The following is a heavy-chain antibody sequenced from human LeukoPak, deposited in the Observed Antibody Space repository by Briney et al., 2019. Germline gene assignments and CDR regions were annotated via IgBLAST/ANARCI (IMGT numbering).Heavy chain of an antibody. Sequence: SETLSLTCTVSGDSISSSSSYWGWIRQPPGEGLEWIGSIYYSGSTYYNTSLKSRVTISVDTSKNQFSLKLSSVTAADTAVYYCARGRTTNYYYYYYYMDVWGKGTTVTVSS. J-gene: IGHJ6*03. V-gene: IGHV4-39*07. CDR2: IYYSGST. D-gene: IGHD1-1*01. CDR3: ARGRTTNYYYYYYYMDV. CDR1: GDSISSSSSY.